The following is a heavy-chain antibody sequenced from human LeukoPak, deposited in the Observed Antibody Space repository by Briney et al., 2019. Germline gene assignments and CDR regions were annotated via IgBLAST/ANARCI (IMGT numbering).Heavy chain of an antibody. V-gene: IGHV3-7*01. CDR3: ARTNYDILTGSATYYHYYYMDV. CDR2: IKEDGSEK. J-gene: IGHJ6*03. CDR1: GFTFSSDW. Sequence: PGGSLRITCAASGFTFSSDWMSWVRQAPGKGLEWVADIKEDGSEKYYVDSVKGRFTISRDNAKNSLYLQMNSLRAEDTAVYYCARTNYDILTGSATYYHYYYMDVWGKGTTVTVSS. D-gene: IGHD3-9*01.